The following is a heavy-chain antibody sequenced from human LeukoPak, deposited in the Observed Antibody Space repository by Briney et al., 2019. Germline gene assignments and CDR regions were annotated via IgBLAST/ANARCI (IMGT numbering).Heavy chain of an antibody. J-gene: IGHJ4*02. CDR2: ISGSPAST. V-gene: IGHV3-23*01. CDR3: AKDPGVGQQWLIAFDY. CDR1: GFTFSSNT. Sequence: AVSLRFSCAASGFTFSSNTMSWLPQAPGMGLVWVSAISGSPASTYYADSVKGRSTIPRDNSKNTLYLQLNSLRAEDTAVYYCAKDPGVGQQWLIAFDYWGQGTLVTVSS. D-gene: IGHD6-19*01.